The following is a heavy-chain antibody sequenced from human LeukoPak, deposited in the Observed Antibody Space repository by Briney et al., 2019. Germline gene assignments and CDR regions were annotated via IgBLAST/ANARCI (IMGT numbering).Heavy chain of an antibody. D-gene: IGHD3-16*01. CDR2: ISTSSSYI. CDR3: AKDRTREGFGPYYFDY. Sequence: GGSLRLSCAASGFKFSSYSMNWVRQAPGKGLEWVSCISTSSSYIYYADSVKGRFTMSRDNSKNTLNLQMNTLGAEDTAVYYCAKDRTREGFGPYYFDYWGQGTPVTVSS. J-gene: IGHJ4*02. CDR1: GFKFSSYS. V-gene: IGHV3-21*04.